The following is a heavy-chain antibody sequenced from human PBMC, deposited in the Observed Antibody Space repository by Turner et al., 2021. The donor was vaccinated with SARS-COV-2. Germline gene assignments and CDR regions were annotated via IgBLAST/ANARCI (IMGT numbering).Heavy chain of an antibody. J-gene: IGHJ6*03. V-gene: IGHV4-39*01. CDR2: VYYRGNT. CDR3: ARVKSTVTTYYYYYMDV. Sequence: QLQLQESGPGLVKPSETLSLTRFVSGGSLSSSSYYWGWIRQPPGKGPEWIGSVYYRGNTYYNPSLESRVTISVDTSNNQYSLKLNSVTAADTAVYYCARVKSTVTTYYYYYMDVWGKGTTVTVSS. D-gene: IGHD4-4*01. CDR1: GGSLSSSSYY.